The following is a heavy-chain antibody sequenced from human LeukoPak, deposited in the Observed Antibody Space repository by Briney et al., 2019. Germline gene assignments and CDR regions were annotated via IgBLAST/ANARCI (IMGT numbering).Heavy chain of an antibody. CDR3: ASCLCSSTSCYEYNWFDP. J-gene: IGHJ5*02. CDR2: IIPIFGTA. Sequence: SVKVSCKASGYTFTSYGISWVRQAPGQGLEWMGGIIPIFGTANYAQKFQGRVTITADESTSTAYMELSSLRSEDTAVYYCASCLCSSTSCYEYNWFDPWGQGTLVTVSS. V-gene: IGHV1-69*13. CDR1: GYTFTSYG. D-gene: IGHD2-2*01.